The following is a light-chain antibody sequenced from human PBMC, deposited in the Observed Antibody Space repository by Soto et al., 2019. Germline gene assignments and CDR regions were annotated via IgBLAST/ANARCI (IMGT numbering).Light chain of an antibody. CDR2: TNN. Sequence: QAVLTQPPSASGAPGQRVTISCFGSGSKNGSNAVNWYQQLPGTAPKLLIYTNNQRPSGVPDRFSGSKSGTSGSLAISGLQSEDEADYYRAAWDDSLSGYVFGTGTKVTVL. J-gene: IGLJ1*01. V-gene: IGLV1-44*01. CDR3: AAWDDSLSGYV. CDR1: GSKNGSNA.